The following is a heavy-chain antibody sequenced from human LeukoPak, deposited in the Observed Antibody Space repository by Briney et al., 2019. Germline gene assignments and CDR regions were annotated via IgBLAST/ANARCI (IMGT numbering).Heavy chain of an antibody. CDR3: AKSAAWVVAATDY. V-gene: IGHV3-23*01. Sequence: GGSLRLSCAASGFTFDDYAMHWVRQAPGKGLEWVSAISGSGGSTYYADSVKGRFTISRDNSKNTLYLQMNSLRAEDTAVYYCAKSAAWVVAATDYWGQGTLVTVSS. J-gene: IGHJ4*02. CDR1: GFTFDDYA. D-gene: IGHD2-15*01. CDR2: ISGSGGST.